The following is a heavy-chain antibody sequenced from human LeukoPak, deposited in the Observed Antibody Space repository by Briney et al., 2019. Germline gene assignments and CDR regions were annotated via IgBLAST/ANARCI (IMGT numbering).Heavy chain of an antibody. J-gene: IGHJ4*02. D-gene: IGHD3/OR15-3a*01. CDR2: ISAYNGDT. Sequence: ASVQVSCKTSGYIFAHNGISWVRQAPGQGPEWMGWISAYNGDTNYAQKLQGRVTMTTDTSTSTAYMELRSLRSDDTAVYYCARSHGPVDWDEDYWGQGTLVTVSS. CDR3: ARSHGPVDWDEDY. V-gene: IGHV1-18*01. CDR1: GYIFAHNG.